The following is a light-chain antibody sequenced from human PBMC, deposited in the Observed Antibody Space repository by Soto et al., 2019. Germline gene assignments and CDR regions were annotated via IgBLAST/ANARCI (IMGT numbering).Light chain of an antibody. CDR2: GAS. CDR1: QSVRNN. V-gene: IGKV3-15*01. Sequence: DIVMTQSPATLSVSPGERATLSCRASQSVRNNLAWYQQKPGQAPRLLIFGASTRATGTPARFSGSGSGTEFTLTISSLQSEDFAIYYCQQYNEWPPWTFGQGTEVEIK. J-gene: IGKJ1*01. CDR3: QQYNEWPPWT.